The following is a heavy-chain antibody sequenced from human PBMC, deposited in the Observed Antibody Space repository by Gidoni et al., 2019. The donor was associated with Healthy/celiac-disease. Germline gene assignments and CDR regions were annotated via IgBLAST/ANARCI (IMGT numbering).Heavy chain of an antibody. Sequence: EVQLVESGGGLVQPGGSLRLSCSASGFTCSSYDMHWFRQATGNGLEWVSAIGTAGDPYYPGSVKGRFTISRENAKNSLYLQMNSLRAGDTAVYYCARGDTKGYFDLWGRGTLVTVSS. CDR1: GFTCSSYD. V-gene: IGHV3-13*05. CDR3: ARGDTKGYFDL. D-gene: IGHD2-21*01. J-gene: IGHJ2*01. CDR2: IGTAGDP.